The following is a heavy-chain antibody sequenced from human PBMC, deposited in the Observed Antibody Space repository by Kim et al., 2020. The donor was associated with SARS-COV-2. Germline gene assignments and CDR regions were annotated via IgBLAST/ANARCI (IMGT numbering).Heavy chain of an antibody. CDR3: ACDRNWGKNSCGYYFFDY. Sequence: SVKVSCKASGGTFSSYAISWVRQAPGQGLEWMGGIIPIFGTANYAQKFQGRVTITADESTSTAYMELSSLRSEDTAVYYCACDRNWGKNSCGYYFFDYWGQGTLVTVSS. D-gene: IGHD3-22*01. CDR2: IIPIFGTA. V-gene: IGHV1-69*13. CDR1: GGTFSSYA. J-gene: IGHJ4*02.